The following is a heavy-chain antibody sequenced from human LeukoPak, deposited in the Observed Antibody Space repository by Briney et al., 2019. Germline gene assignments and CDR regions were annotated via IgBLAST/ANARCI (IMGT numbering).Heavy chain of an antibody. D-gene: IGHD6-13*01. CDR3: ARVTEYSTAGMRY. Sequence: GGSLRLSCAASGFTFSSYAMHWVRQAPGKGLEWVAVISYDGSNKYYADSVKGRFTISRDNSKNTLYLQMNSLRAEDTALYYCARVTEYSTAGMRYWGQGIQVTVSS. V-gene: IGHV3-30*04. CDR2: ISYDGSNK. J-gene: IGHJ4*02. CDR1: GFTFSSYA.